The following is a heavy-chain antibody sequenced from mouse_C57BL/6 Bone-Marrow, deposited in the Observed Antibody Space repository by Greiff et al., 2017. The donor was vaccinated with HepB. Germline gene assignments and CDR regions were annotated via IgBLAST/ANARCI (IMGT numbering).Heavy chain of an antibody. V-gene: IGHV1-81*01. D-gene: IGHD2-3*01. J-gene: IGHJ2*01. CDR3: ARSKGWLLPYFDD. CDR2: IYPRSGNT. CDR1: GYTFTSYG. Sequence: VQLQQSGAELARPGASVKLSCKASGYTFTSYGISWVKQRTGQGLEWIGKIYPRSGNTYYNEKFKGKATLTADKSSSTAYMELRSLTSEDSAVYVCARSKGWLLPYFDDWGQGTTLTVSS.